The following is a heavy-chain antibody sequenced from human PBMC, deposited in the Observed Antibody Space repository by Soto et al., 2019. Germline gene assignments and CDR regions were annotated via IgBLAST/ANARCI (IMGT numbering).Heavy chain of an antibody. D-gene: IGHD2-15*01. Sequence: ASVKVSCKASGYTFTSYYMHWVRQAPGQGLEWMGIINPSGGSTSYAQKFQGRVTMTRDTSTSTVYMELSSLRSEDTAVYYCARAYCSGGSCYSHYYYYYMDVWGKGTKVTVSS. CDR1: GYTFTSYY. CDR2: INPSGGST. J-gene: IGHJ6*03. CDR3: ARAYCSGGSCYSHYYYYYMDV. V-gene: IGHV1-46*03.